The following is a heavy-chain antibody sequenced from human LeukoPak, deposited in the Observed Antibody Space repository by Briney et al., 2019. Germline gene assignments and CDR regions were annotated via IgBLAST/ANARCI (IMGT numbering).Heavy chain of an antibody. D-gene: IGHD2-2*01. CDR1: GFTFNSYG. CDR2: IRYDGSNK. J-gene: IGHJ6*02. V-gene: IGHV3-30*02. Sequence: GGSLRLSCAASGFTFNSYGMHWVRQAPGKGLEWVAFIRYDGSNKYYADSVKGRFTISRDNSKNTLYLQMNSLRAEDTAVYYCAKDGGSRIYYYYYGMDVWGQGTTVTVSS. CDR3: AKDGGSRIYYYYYGMDV.